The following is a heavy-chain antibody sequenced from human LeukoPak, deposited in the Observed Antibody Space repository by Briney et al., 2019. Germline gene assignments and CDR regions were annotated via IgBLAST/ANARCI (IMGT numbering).Heavy chain of an antibody. J-gene: IGHJ4*02. CDR2: ITGGGGDT. CDR3: ARGGVGSAAGTFDF. V-gene: IGHV3-23*01. Sequence: GGSLRLSCAASGFTFGNHWMTWVRQAPGKGLEWVSSITGGGGDTYYADSVKGRFTISRDNSKSTLYLQMNSLRAEDTALYYCARGGVGSAAGTFDFWGQGTLVTVSS. CDR1: GFTFGNHW. D-gene: IGHD6-13*01.